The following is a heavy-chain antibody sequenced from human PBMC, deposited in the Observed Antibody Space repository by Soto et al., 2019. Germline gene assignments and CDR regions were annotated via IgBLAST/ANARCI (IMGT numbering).Heavy chain of an antibody. J-gene: IGHJ5*02. D-gene: IGHD6-13*01. Sequence: KQLVQSGPEVKKPGTSVKVSCKTSGFTFAWSALHWVRQGRGQSLEWIGWIVVGSGNTEFAQQFQARVTIATDMSTSTVYMELSSLRSEDTAIYYCAAEIAPTDPSNWFTPWGQGTLVTVSS. CDR2: IVVGSGNT. V-gene: IGHV1-58*01. CDR1: GFTFAWSA. CDR3: AAEIAPTDPSNWFTP.